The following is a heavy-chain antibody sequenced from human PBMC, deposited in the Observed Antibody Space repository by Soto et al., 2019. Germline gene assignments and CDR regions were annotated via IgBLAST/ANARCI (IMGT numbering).Heavy chain of an antibody. CDR1: GFTVSSNY. D-gene: IGHD3-22*01. Sequence: EVQLVESGGGLVQPGGSLRLSCAASGFTVSSNYMSWVRQAPGKGLEWVSAIYSGGSTYYADSVKGRFTISRDNSKNTLYLQMNSLRAEDTAVYYCARNYYVSSCYYYGGAFEIWGQGTMVTVSS. CDR3: ARNYYVSSCYYYGGAFEI. V-gene: IGHV3-66*01. J-gene: IGHJ3*02. CDR2: IYSGGST.